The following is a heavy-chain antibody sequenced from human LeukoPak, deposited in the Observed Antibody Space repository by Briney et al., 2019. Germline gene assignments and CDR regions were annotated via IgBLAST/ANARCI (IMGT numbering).Heavy chain of an antibody. CDR3: AREVVVTRFDY. J-gene: IGHJ4*02. CDR2: INTNTGNP. CDR1: GYTFTSHA. Sequence: ASVKVSCKASGYTFTSHAMNWVRQAPGQGLEWMGLINTNTGNPTYAQGFTGRFAFSLDTSVSTAYLQISSLKAEDTAVYYCAREVVVTRFDYWGQGTLVTVSS. D-gene: IGHD3-22*01. V-gene: IGHV7-4-1*02.